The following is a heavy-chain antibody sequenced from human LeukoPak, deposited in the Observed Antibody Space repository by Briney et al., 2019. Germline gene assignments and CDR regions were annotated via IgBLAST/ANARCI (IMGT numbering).Heavy chain of an antibody. Sequence: SQTLSLTCTVSDGSISSGGYYWSWIRQPPGKGLEWIGYIYHSGSTYYNPSLKSRVTISVDRSKNQFSLKLSSVTAADTAVYYCARSGSGAFDIWGQGTMVTVSS. CDR2: IYHSGST. D-gene: IGHD1-26*01. CDR1: DGSISSGGYY. V-gene: IGHV4-30-2*01. CDR3: ARSGSGAFDI. J-gene: IGHJ3*02.